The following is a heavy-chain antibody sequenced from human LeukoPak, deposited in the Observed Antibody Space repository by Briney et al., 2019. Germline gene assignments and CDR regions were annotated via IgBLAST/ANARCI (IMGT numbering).Heavy chain of an antibody. D-gene: IGHD2-15*01. CDR1: GGTFSSNT. CDR3: ANHPGGIVVVVAATPFNYFDY. V-gene: IGHV1-69*13. CDR2: IIPIFGTA. J-gene: IGHJ4*02. Sequence: GASVKVSCKASGGTFSSNTISWVRQAPGQGLEWMGGIIPIFGTANYAQKFQGRVTITADESTSTAYMELSSLRSEDTAVYYCANHPGGIVVVVAATPFNYFDYWGQGTLVTVSS.